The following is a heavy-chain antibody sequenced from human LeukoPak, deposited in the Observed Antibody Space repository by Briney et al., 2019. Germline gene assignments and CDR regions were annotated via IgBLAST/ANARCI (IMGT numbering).Heavy chain of an antibody. Sequence: PSETLSLTCAVYGGFFSGYYWSWIRQPPGKGLEWIGEINHSGSTNYNPSLKSRVTISVDTSKNQFSLKLSSVTAADTAVYYCARDPYNWNDLNYYFDYWGQGTLVTVSS. CDR3: ARDPYNWNDLNYYFDY. J-gene: IGHJ4*02. CDR2: INHSGST. D-gene: IGHD1-1*01. CDR1: GGFFSGYY. V-gene: IGHV4-34*01.